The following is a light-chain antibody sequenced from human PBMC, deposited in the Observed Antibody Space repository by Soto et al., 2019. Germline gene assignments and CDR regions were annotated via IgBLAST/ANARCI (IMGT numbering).Light chain of an antibody. J-gene: IGKJ5*01. CDR3: QQRNNWPLT. V-gene: IGKV3-11*01. CDR1: QSVDSY. CDR2: GAS. Sequence: EIVLTQSPASLSLSPGERATLSCRASQSVDSYLVWYQQKPGQAPRLLISGASNRATGIPARFSGSGSGTDFTLTINSLEPDDFAVYYCQQRNNWPLTFGQGTRLEIK.